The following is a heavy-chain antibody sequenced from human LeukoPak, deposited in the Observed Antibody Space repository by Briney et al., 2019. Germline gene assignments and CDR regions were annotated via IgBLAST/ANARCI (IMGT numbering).Heavy chain of an antibody. CDR1: GFTFVSYA. CDR2: ISGSGGST. Sequence: GGSLRLSCAASGFTFVSYAMSWVRQAPGKGLEWVSGISGSGGSTYYADSVKGRFTISRDTSKNTLYLQMNSLRAEDTAVYYCAKDRREHSSSWRLFDYWGQGTLVTVSS. D-gene: IGHD6-13*01. J-gene: IGHJ4*02. V-gene: IGHV3-23*01. CDR3: AKDRREHSSSWRLFDY.